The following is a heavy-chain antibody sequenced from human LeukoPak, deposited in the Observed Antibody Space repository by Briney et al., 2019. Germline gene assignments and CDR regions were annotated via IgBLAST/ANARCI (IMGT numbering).Heavy chain of an antibody. D-gene: IGHD2-2*01. CDR2: ISAYNGNT. J-gene: IGHJ4*02. V-gene: IGHV1-18*01. Sequence: ASVKVSCTASGYTFTSYGINWVRQAPGQGLEWMGWISAYNGNTKYSQKFQGRVTITRDTSASTAYMELSSLRSEDTAVYYCARAQPLKSDCSSTSCYDPRGFDYWGQGTLVTVSS. CDR1: GYTFTSYG. CDR3: ARAQPLKSDCSSTSCYDPRGFDY.